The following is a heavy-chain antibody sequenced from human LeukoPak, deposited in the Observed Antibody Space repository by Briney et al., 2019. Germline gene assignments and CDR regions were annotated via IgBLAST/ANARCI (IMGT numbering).Heavy chain of an antibody. CDR2: IKQDGSER. Sequence: PGGSLRLSCAASGFTFNSCWMSWVRQAPGKGLEWVANIKQDGSERYYMDSVKGRFTISRDNAKNSLYLQMNSLRAEDTAVYYCARARGGYDFDYWGQGTLVTVSS. D-gene: IGHD5-12*01. CDR3: ARARGGYDFDY. CDR1: GFTFNSCW. V-gene: IGHV3-7*03. J-gene: IGHJ4*02.